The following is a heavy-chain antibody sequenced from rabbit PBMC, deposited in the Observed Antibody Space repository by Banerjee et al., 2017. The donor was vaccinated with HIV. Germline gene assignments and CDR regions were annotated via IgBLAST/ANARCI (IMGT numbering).Heavy chain of an antibody. Sequence: QEQLVESGGGLVTLGGSLKLSCKASGINYSTYGISWVRQAPGKGLEWIACIYTGSSGSTDYASWAKGRFTISKTSSTTVTLQMTSLTAADTATYFCARDRGDNNNNNPYYFDLWGQGTLVTVS. CDR1: GINYSTYG. J-gene: IGHJ4*01. V-gene: IGHV1S45*01. CDR3: ARDRGDNNNNNPYYFDL. CDR2: IYTGSSGST. D-gene: IGHD2-1*01.